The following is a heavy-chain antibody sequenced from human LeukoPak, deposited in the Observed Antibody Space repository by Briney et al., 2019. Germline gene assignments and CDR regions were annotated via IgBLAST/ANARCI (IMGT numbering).Heavy chain of an antibody. Sequence: GGSLRLSCAASGFTFSSYWMHWVRQAPGKGLVWVSRINSDGSSTSYADSVKGRFTISGDNAKNTLYLQMNSLRAEDTAVYYCARDPEQWLVDYWGQGTLVTVSS. CDR1: GFTFSSYW. J-gene: IGHJ4*02. D-gene: IGHD6-19*01. CDR2: INSDGSST. CDR3: ARDPEQWLVDY. V-gene: IGHV3-74*01.